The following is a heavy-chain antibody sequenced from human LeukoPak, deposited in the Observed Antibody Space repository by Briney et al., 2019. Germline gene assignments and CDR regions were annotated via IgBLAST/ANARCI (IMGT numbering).Heavy chain of an antibody. D-gene: IGHD6-19*01. CDR2: ISSGSSYT. J-gene: IGHJ5*02. CDR1: GFTFSSYT. V-gene: IGHV3-21*01. CDR3: ARDWGIAVAPNWFDP. Sequence: GGTLRLSCAASGFTFSSYTMNWVRQAPGKGLEWVSIISSGSSYTHYADSVKGRFTISRDNAKNSLYLQMNSLRAEDTAVYYCARDWGIAVAPNWFDPWGQGTLVTVSS.